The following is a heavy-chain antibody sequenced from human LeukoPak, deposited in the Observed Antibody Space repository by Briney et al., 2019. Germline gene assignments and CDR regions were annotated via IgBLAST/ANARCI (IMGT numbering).Heavy chain of an antibody. CDR2: ISWNSSSI. V-gene: IGHV3-9*01. J-gene: IGHJ4*02. D-gene: IGHD3-22*01. CDR1: RFTFDDYA. Sequence: GRSLRLSCAASRFTFDDYAMHWVRQAPGKGLEWVSGISWNSSSIGYADSVKGRFTISRDNAKNSLYLQMNSLRAEDTAVYYCVRDDDRPDNGLDYWGQGTLVTVSS. CDR3: VRDDDRPDNGLDY.